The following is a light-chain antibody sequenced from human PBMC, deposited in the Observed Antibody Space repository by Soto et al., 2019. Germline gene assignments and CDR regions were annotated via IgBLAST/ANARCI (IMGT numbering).Light chain of an antibody. CDR3: SSYTASSTYV. CDR1: SSDVGGYNY. Sequence: QSVLTQPASVSGSPGQSITISCTGTSSDVGGYNYVSWYQHHPGKAPKLMIFDVSNRPSGVSNRFSGSKSGNTASPTISGLQAEDEADYYCSSYTASSTYVFGTGTKVTV. J-gene: IGLJ1*01. V-gene: IGLV2-14*03. CDR2: DVS.